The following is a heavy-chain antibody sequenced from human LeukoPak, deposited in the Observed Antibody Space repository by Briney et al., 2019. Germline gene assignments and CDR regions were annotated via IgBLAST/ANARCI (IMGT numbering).Heavy chain of an antibody. V-gene: IGHV3-64*01. CDR2: ISSTGGST. CDR3: ARDSAYDGRGYFLDY. CDR1: GFTFSAYA. D-gene: IGHD3-22*01. J-gene: IGHJ4*02. Sequence: GGSLRLSCAASGFTFSAYAMNWVRQAPGKGPEYVSAISSTGGSTYYANSVKGRFTISRDNSKNTLYLQMGSLRAEDMAVYYCARDSAYDGRGYFLDYWGQGTLVTVSS.